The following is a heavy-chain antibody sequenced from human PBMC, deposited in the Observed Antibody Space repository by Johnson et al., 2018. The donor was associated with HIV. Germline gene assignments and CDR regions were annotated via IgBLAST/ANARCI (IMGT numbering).Heavy chain of an antibody. CDR3: ARKVVVVAAAAGDAFDI. J-gene: IGHJ3*02. CDR1: GFTFSSYG. Sequence: QVQLVESGGGLVQPGGSLRLSCAASGFTFSSYGMHWVRQAPGKGLEWVAFIRYDGSNKYYADSVKGRFTISRDNSKNTLYLQMNSLRAEDTAVYYCARKVVVVAAAAGDAFDIWGQGTMVTVSS. V-gene: IGHV3-33*08. D-gene: IGHD2-15*01. CDR2: IRYDGSNK.